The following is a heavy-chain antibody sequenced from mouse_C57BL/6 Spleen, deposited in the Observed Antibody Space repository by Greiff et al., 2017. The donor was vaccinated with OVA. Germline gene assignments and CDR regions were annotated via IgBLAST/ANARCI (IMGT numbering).Heavy chain of an antibody. Sequence: QVQLKQSGAELARPGASVKLSCKASGYTFTSYGISWVKQRTGQGLEWIGEIYPRSGNTYYNEKFKGKATLTADKSSSTAYMELRSLTSEDSAVYFCARGCTTMDYWGQGTSVTVSS. D-gene: IGHD1-1*01. CDR3: ARGCTTMDY. J-gene: IGHJ4*01. CDR2: IYPRSGNT. CDR1: GYTFTSYG. V-gene: IGHV1-81*01.